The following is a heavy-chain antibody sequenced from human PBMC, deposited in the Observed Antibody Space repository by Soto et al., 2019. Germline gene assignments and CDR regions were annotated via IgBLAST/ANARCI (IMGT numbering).Heavy chain of an antibody. J-gene: IGHJ6*04. D-gene: IGHD6-19*01. V-gene: IGHV1-18*01. CDR3: ARDSSEWVDYMDV. CDR2: ISAYNGNT. Sequence: QVQLVQSGAEVKKPGASVKVSCKASGYTFTNYGISWVRQAPGQGLEWMGWISAYNGNTNYAQQLQDRVTMTTDTSTSTAYMELRSLRSDDTAVNYCARDSSEWVDYMDVWDKGTTVTVSS. CDR1: GYTFTNYG.